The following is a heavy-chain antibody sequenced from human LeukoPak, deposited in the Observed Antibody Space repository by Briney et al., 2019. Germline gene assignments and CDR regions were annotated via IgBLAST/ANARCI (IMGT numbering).Heavy chain of an antibody. J-gene: IGHJ4*02. CDR3: ARAGVYCSGGSCYSGYFDY. Sequence: SETLSLTCTVSGGSISSGSYYWSWIRQPAGKGLEWIGRIYTSGSTNYNPSLKSRFTISVDTSKNQFSLKLSSVTAADTAVYYCARAGVYCSGGSCYSGYFDYWGQGTLVTVSS. V-gene: IGHV4-61*02. D-gene: IGHD2-15*01. CDR1: GGSISSGSYY. CDR2: IYTSGST.